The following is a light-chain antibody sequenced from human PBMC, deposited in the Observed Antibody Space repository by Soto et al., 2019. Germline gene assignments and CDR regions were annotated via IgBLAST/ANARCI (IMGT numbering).Light chain of an antibody. CDR1: SSDVGGYNY. J-gene: IGLJ1*01. Sequence: QSLLTQPASVSGSPGQSITISCTGTSSDVGGYNYVSWYQQHPGKAPKLMIYDVSNRPSGVSNRFSGSKSGNTASLTISGLQAEDEADYYCSSYTSRTTDVFGTGTKVTVL. V-gene: IGLV2-14*03. CDR3: SSYTSRTTDV. CDR2: DVS.